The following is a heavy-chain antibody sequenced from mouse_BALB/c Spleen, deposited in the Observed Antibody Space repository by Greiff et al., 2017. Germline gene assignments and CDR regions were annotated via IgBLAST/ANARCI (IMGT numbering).Heavy chain of an antibody. Sequence: DVKLQESGGGLVKPGGSLKLSCAASGFAFSSYDMSWVRQTPEKRLEWVAYISSGGGSTYYPDTVKGRFTISRDNAKNTLYLQMSSLKSEDTAMYYCARHGGYDYDDAMDYWGQGTSVTVSS. V-gene: IGHV5-12-1*01. J-gene: IGHJ4*01. D-gene: IGHD2-4*01. CDR1: GFAFSSYD. CDR3: ARHGGYDYDDAMDY. CDR2: ISSGGGST.